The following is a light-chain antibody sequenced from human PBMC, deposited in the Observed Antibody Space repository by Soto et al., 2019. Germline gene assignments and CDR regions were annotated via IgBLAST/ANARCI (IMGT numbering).Light chain of an antibody. CDR2: GNS. V-gene: IGLV1-40*01. Sequence: QAVVTQPPSVSGAPGQRVTISCTGSSSNIGAGYDVHWYQQLPGTAPKLLIYGNSNRPSGVPDRFSGYKSGTSASLAITGLQAEDEADYYCQSYDSSLIVGVFCGGTELTVL. CDR1: SSNIGAGYD. J-gene: IGLJ3*02. CDR3: QSYDSSLIVGV.